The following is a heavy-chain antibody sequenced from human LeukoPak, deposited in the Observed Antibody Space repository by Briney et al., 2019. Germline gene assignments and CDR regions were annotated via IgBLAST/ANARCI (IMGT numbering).Heavy chain of an antibody. V-gene: IGHV3-7*04. CDR3: AKDAGKAVLGTQLFDY. CDR1: GFTFSSYW. CDR2: IKQDGSQK. Sequence: SGGSLRLSCATSGFTFSSYWMSWVRQAPGKVLEWVANIKQDGSQKYYVDSVKGRFTISRDNAKNTLDLQMDSLRAEDTALYYCAKDAGKAVLGTQLFDYWGPGTLVTVSS. J-gene: IGHJ4*02. D-gene: IGHD6-19*01.